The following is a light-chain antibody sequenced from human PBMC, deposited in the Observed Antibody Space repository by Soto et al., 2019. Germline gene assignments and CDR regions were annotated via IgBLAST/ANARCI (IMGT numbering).Light chain of an antibody. CDR3: SSYTSSSTYD. Sequence: QSALTQPASVSGSPGQSITISCTGTSSDVGGYTYVSWYQQHPGKAPKLMIYDVSNRPSGVSNRFSGSKSGNTASLTISGLQAEDEADYYCSSYTSSSTYDFGTGTKLTVL. V-gene: IGLV2-14*01. CDR1: SSDVGGYTY. CDR2: DVS. J-gene: IGLJ1*01.